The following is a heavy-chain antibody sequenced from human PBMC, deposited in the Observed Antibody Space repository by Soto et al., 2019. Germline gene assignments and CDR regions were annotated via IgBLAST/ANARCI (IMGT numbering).Heavy chain of an antibody. CDR1: GFTFSSYW. CDR3: AASPDYGPQFDF. CDR2: IKQDGSEK. V-gene: IGHV3-7*01. D-gene: IGHD4-17*01. Sequence: GSLRISCAASGFTFSSYWINWVRQAPGKGLEWVANIKQDGSEKYYVDSVKGRFTISRDSAENSVYLQMHSLRAEDTAVYYCAASPDYGPQFDFWGHGSLVTVSS. J-gene: IGHJ4*01.